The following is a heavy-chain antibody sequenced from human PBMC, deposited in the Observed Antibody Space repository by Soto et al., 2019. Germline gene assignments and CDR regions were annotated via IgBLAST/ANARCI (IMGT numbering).Heavy chain of an antibody. CDR3: SKAPNDYGDYGVDY. D-gene: IGHD4-17*01. J-gene: IGHJ4*02. V-gene: IGHV3-30*18. Sequence: GGSLRLACAASGFTFSSYGMHWVRQAPGKGLEWVAVISYDGSNKYYADSVKGRFTISRDNSKNTLYLQMNSLRAEDTAVYYCSKAPNDYGDYGVDYWGQGTLVTVSS. CDR2: ISYDGSNK. CDR1: GFTFSSYG.